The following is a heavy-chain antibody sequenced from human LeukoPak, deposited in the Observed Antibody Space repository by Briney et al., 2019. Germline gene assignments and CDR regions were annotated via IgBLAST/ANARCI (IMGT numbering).Heavy chain of an antibody. CDR1: GSNLGTYA. J-gene: IGHJ4*02. CDR3: AKAKGSGLKYYFDY. CDR2: ISFDGINK. Sequence: PGGSLRLSCAASGSNLGTYAIHWVRQAPGKGLEWVTLISFDGINKYYADSVRGRFTVSRDNSKNTLFLQMNSLRAEDTAVYYCAKAKGSGLKYYFDYWGQGTLVTVSS. D-gene: IGHD6-19*01. V-gene: IGHV3-30-3*01.